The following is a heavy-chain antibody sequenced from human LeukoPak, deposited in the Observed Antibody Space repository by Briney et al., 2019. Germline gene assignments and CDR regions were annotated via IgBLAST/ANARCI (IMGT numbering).Heavy chain of an antibody. CDR2: IGPDGGGI. Sequence: GGSLRLSCSASGFSLTTYPMAWVRQAAGKGLEWVSVIGPDGGGIQYVDSVKGRFTISRDTSKNTLYLQMNSLRAEDTAVYYCAKGHYYGSGSLDYWGQGTLVTVSS. D-gene: IGHD3-10*01. CDR3: AKGHYYGSGSLDY. CDR1: GFSLTTYP. V-gene: IGHV3-23*01. J-gene: IGHJ4*02.